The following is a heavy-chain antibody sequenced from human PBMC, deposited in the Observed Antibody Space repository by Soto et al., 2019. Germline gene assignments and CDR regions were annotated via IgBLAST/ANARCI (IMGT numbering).Heavy chain of an antibody. CDR1: GYTFTSYD. D-gene: IGHD3-22*01. CDR2: MNPNSGNT. Sequence: QVQLVQSGAEVKKPGASVKVSCKASGYTFTSYDINWVRQATGQGLEWMGWMNPNSGNTGYAQKCQGSVSMTSNTSISTAYMELSTLRSDDTAVYYCAIGYDDSSGYYGDFDYWGQGTLVTVSS. CDR3: AIGYDDSSGYYGDFDY. V-gene: IGHV1-8*01. J-gene: IGHJ4*02.